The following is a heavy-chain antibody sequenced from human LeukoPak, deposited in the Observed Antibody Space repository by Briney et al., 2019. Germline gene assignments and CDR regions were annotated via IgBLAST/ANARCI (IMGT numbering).Heavy chain of an antibody. CDR1: GFTSSSYS. CDR3: ARAENSYGSYYFDY. D-gene: IGHD5-18*01. CDR2: ISSSSSYI. Sequence: GGSLRLSCAASGFTSSSYSMNWVRQAPGKGLEWVSSISSSSSYIYYADSVKGRFTISRDNAKNSLYLQMNSLRAEDTAVYYCARAENSYGSYYFDYWGQGTLVTVSS. J-gene: IGHJ4*02. V-gene: IGHV3-21*01.